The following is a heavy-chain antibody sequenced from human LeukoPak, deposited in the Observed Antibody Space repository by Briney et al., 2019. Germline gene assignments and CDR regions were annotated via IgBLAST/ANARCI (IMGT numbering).Heavy chain of an antibody. J-gene: IGHJ4*02. CDR3: ARLNIAGGFDY. CDR1: GGSISSYY. D-gene: IGHD2-21*01. Sequence: SETLSLTCTVSGGSISSYYWIWIRQPPSGKGLEWIGEINHGGSTNYNPSLKSRVTISIDTSKNQFSLNLTSVTAADMAMYYCARLNIAGGFDYWGQGTLVTVSS. CDR2: INHGGST. V-gene: IGHV4-34*01.